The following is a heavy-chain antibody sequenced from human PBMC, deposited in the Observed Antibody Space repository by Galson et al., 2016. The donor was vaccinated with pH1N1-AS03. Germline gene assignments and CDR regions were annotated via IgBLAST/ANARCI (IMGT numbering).Heavy chain of an antibody. J-gene: IGHJ4*02. CDR3: AKASAAAGTRTFDY. V-gene: IGHV3-23*01. Sequence: SLRLSCAASGFTFSSYAMNWVRQAPGKGPEWVSAIGNSGGTTYYADSVKGRFTISRDNSKNTLYLQMNSLRAEDTAVYYCAKASAAAGTRTFDYWGQGTLVTVSS. CDR2: IGNSGGTT. D-gene: IGHD6-13*01. CDR1: GFTFSSYA.